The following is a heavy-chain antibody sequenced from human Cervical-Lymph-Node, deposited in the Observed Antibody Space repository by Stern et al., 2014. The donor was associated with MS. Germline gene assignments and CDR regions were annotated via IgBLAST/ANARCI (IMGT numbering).Heavy chain of an antibody. D-gene: IGHD3-22*01. CDR2: IYYTGIT. CDR3: ARAPNDYDNSAYQGFDP. V-gene: IGHV4-30-4*01. J-gene: IGHJ5*02. Sequence: QLKLQESGPGLVKPSQTLSLTCTVSGGSFSSDDYYWSWIRQPPGKGLEWIGYIYYTGITYCNPSLKSRLTISVDTSKNQFSLKLSSVTAADTAVYYCARAPNDYDNSAYQGFDPWGQGTLVTVSS. CDR1: GGSFSSDDYY.